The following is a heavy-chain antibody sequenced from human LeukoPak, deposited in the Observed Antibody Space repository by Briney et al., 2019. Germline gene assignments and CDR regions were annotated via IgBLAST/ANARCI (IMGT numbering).Heavy chain of an antibody. J-gene: IGHJ4*02. CDR3: ARNHGDYVDATFDY. Sequence: GGSVRLSCAASGFTFSSYSMNWVRQAPGKGLEWVSYISSYSSTIYYADSVKGRFTISRDNAKNSLYLQMNSLRAEDTAVYYCARNHGDYVDATFDYWGQGTLVTVSS. CDR2: ISSYSSTI. D-gene: IGHD4-17*01. V-gene: IGHV3-48*01. CDR1: GFTFSSYS.